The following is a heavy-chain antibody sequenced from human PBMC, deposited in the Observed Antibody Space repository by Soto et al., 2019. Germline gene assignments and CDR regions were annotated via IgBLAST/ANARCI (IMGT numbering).Heavy chain of an antibody. Sequence: EVQLLESGGGLVQPGGSLRLSCAASGFTFSSYAMSWVHQAPGKGLEWVSAISGSGGSTYYADSVKGRFTISRDNSKNTLYLQMNSLRAEDTAVYYCAKDPFRGYSYGTDYWGQGTLVTVSS. CDR3: AKDPFRGYSYGTDY. CDR2: ISGSGGST. CDR1: GFTFSSYA. J-gene: IGHJ4*02. V-gene: IGHV3-23*01. D-gene: IGHD5-18*01.